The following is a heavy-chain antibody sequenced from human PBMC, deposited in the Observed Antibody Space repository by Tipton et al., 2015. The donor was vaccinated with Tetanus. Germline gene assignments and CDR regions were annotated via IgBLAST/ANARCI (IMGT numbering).Heavy chain of an antibody. D-gene: IGHD2-21*01. Sequence: RLVKPSQTLSLTCSVSGASISSGGYFWNWIRHHPGKGLEWIGYVYYSGSTYYNPSLKSRVTISVDTSSNQFFLKLTSVTAADTAVYYCARDQGGGRVARLNWFDPWGQGTLVTVSS. CDR3: ARDQGGGRVARLNWFDP. CDR1: GASISSGGYF. V-gene: IGHV4-31*02. CDR2: VYYSGST. J-gene: IGHJ5*02.